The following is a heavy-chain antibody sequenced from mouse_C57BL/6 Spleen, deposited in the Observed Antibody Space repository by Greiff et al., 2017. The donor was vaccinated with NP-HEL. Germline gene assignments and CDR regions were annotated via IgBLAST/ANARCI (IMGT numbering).Heavy chain of an antibody. V-gene: IGHV1-78*01. CDR3: APIYYGKYEYFDV. CDR2: FYPRDDST. D-gene: IGHD2-1*01. CDR1: GYTFTDHT. Sequence: QVQLQQSDAELVKPGASVKISCKVSGYTFTDHTIHWMKQRPDQGLEWIGYFYPRDDSTRFNEKFRGKATLTADKSSSTAYMQFNSLPSEDSAVYFCAPIYYGKYEYFDVWGTGTSVTVSS. J-gene: IGHJ1*03.